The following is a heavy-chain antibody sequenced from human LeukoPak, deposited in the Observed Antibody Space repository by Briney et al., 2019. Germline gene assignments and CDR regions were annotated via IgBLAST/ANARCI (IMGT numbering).Heavy chain of an antibody. CDR2: IYYSGST. CDR1: GGSISSYY. V-gene: IGHV4-59*01. CDR3: ARADYGGKPYYYYGMDV. J-gene: IGHJ6*02. D-gene: IGHD4-23*01. Sequence: SEILSLTCAVSGGSISSYYWSWIRQPPGKGLEWIGYIYYSGSTNYNPSLKSRVTISVDTSKNQFSLKLSSVTAADTAVYYCARADYGGKPYYYYGMDVWGQGTTVTVSS.